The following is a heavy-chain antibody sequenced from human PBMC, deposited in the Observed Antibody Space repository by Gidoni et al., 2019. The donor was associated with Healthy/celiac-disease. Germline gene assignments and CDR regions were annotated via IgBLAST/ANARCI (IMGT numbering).Heavy chain of an antibody. CDR1: GFTFSSYA. D-gene: IGHD5-18*01. CDR3: AKDLKSSGGYSYGLIDY. Sequence: EVQLLESGGGLVQPGGSLRLSCSASGFTFSSYAMSWVRQAPGKGLEWVSAISGSGGRTYYADSVKGRFTISRDNSKNTLYLQMNSLRAEDTAVYYCAKDLKSSGGYSYGLIDYWGQGTLVTVSS. J-gene: IGHJ4*02. CDR2: ISGSGGRT. V-gene: IGHV3-23*01.